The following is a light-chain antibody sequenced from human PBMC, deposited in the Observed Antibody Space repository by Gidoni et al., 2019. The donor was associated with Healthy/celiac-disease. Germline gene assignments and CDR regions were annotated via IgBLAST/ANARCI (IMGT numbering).Light chain of an antibody. V-gene: IGKV1-5*03. CDR3: QHPGA. CDR2: KAS. Sequence: DIQMTQSPSTLSASVGDRVTITCRASQSISSWLAWYQQKPGKAPKLLIYKASSLESGVPSRFSGSGSGTEFTLTISSLQPDDFATYYCQHPGAFGQXTKVEIK. J-gene: IGKJ1*01. CDR1: QSISSW.